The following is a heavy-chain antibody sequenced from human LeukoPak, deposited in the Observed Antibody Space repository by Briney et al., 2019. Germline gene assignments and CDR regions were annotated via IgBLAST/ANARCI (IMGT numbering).Heavy chain of an antibody. J-gene: IGHJ1*01. V-gene: IGHV3-21*04. CDR1: GFSFIGFG. Sequence: GGSLRLSCAASGFSFIGFGMSWVRQAPGKGLEWVSSISSGSGYIYYADSVKGRFTISRDNAQNALFLQMHALRVDDSAVYYCARDSGHTVTNEYFEHWGQGTLLTVSS. D-gene: IGHD1-14*01. CDR3: ARDSGHTVTNEYFEH. CDR2: ISSGSGYI.